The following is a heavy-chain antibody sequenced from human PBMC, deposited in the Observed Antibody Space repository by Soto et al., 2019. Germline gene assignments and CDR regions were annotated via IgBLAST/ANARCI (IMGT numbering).Heavy chain of an antibody. Sequence: SETLSLTCAVYSGSFSGYYWSWIRQPPGKGLEWIGEINHSGSTNYNPSLKSRVTISVDTSKNQFSLKLSSVTAADTAVYYCARRDTAMVIGNFDYWGQGTLVTVSS. CDR3: ARRDTAMVIGNFDY. D-gene: IGHD5-18*01. J-gene: IGHJ4*02. V-gene: IGHV4-34*01. CDR1: SGSFSGYY. CDR2: INHSGST.